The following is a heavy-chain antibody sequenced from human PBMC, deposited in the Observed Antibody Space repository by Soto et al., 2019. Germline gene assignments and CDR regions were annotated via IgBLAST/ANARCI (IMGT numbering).Heavy chain of an antibody. V-gene: IGHV4-59*01. CDR3: AREWGTYYDILTGYSRGYFDY. Sequence: SETLSLTCPFSGFSISSYYWSWIRQPPGKGLEWIGYIYYSGSTNYNPSLKSRVTISVDTSKNQFSLKLSSVTAADTAVYYCAREWGTYYDILTGYSRGYFDYWGQGTLVTVSS. J-gene: IGHJ4*02. CDR2: IYYSGST. CDR1: GFSISSYY. D-gene: IGHD3-9*01.